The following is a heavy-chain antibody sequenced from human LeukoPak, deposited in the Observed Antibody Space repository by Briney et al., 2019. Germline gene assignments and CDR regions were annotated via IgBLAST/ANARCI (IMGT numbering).Heavy chain of an antibody. V-gene: IGHV4-59*01. Sequence: PSETLSLTCTVSGGSISGYYWSWIRQPPGKGLEWIGYIYYSGSTNYNPSLKSRVTISVDTSKNQFSLKVIYVTAADTAVYYCAKDDSYGTFDYWGQGTLVTVSS. J-gene: IGHJ4*02. D-gene: IGHD5-18*01. CDR2: IYYSGST. CDR3: AKDDSYGTFDY. CDR1: GGSISGYY.